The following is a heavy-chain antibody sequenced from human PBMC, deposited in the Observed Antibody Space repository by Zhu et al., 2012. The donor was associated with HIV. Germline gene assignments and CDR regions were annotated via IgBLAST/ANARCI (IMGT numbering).Heavy chain of an antibody. J-gene: IGHJ3*02. Sequence: QVQLQQWGAGLLKPSETLSLTCTVSRASISTYYWNWIRQPPGKGLEWIGFIYNSGNTNYSPSLKSRVSISVDTSKNQFSLNLTSVTTADTAVYYCARGLTVVTPASDAFDIWGQGTMVTVSS. D-gene: IGHD4-23*01. CDR3: ARGLTVVTPASDAFDI. V-gene: IGHV4-59*01. CDR2: IYNSGNT. CDR1: RASISTYY.